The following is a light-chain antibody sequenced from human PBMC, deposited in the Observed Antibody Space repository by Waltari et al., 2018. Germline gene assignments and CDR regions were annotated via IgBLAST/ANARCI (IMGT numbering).Light chain of an antibody. V-gene: IGLV2-11*01. Sequence: QSALTQPRSVSGSPGQSVTISCAGTSSDVGAYNHVSWYQQSPGTAPKLLIYEVNNRPSGVPDRFSASKSGNTASLTISGLRGEDEADYYCCSYAGDYTLVFGGGTKLTVL. CDR2: EVN. J-gene: IGLJ2*01. CDR3: CSYAGDYTLV. CDR1: SSDVGAYNH.